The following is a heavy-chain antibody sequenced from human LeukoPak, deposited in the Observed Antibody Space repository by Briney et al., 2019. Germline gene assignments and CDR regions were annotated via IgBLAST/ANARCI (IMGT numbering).Heavy chain of an antibody. J-gene: IGHJ6*03. D-gene: IGHD3-10*01. CDR2: IYTSGST. CDR3: ARGTSSGVAPYYYYYYVDV. Sequence: ASETLSLTCTVSGGSISSYYWSWIRQPAGKGLEWIGRIYTSGSTNYNPSLKSRVTMSVDTSKNQFSLKLSSVTAADTAVYYCARGTSSGVAPYYYYYYVDVWGKGTTVTVSS. CDR1: GGSISSYY. V-gene: IGHV4-4*07.